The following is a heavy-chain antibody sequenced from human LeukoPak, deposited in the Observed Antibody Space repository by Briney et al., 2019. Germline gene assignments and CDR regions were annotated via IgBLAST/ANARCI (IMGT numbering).Heavy chain of an antibody. V-gene: IGHV3-11*05. D-gene: IGHD3-22*01. CDR1: GFTFSDYY. CDR3: ARDADLRDYDSSGYYSY. CDR2: ISSSSSYT. Sequence: GGSLRLSCAASGFTFSDYYMSWIRQAPGKGLEWVSYISSSSSYTNYADSVKGRFTISRDNAKNSLCLQMNSLRAEDTAVYYCARDADLRDYDSSGYYSYWGQGTLVTVSS. J-gene: IGHJ4*02.